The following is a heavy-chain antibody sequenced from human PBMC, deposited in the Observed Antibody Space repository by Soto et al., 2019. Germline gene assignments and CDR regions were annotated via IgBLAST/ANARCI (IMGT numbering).Heavy chain of an antibody. V-gene: IGHV1-3*01. D-gene: IGHD2-2*01. CDR3: AREPLVVVVPAAMTFDP. J-gene: IGHJ5*02. CDR1: GYTFTSYA. Sequence: ASVKVSCKASGYTFTSYAMHWVRQAPGQRFEWMGWINAGNGNTKYSQKFQGRVTITRDTSASTAYMELSSLRSEDTAVYYCAREPLVVVVPAAMTFDPWGQGTLVTVSS. CDR2: INAGNGNT.